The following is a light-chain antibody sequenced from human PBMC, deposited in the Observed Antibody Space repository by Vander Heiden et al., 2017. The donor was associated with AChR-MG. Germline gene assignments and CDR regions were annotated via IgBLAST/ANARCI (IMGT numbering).Light chain of an antibody. J-gene: IGLJ2*01. V-gene: IGLV2-11*01. CDR3: CSYAGSYTWL. CDR1: SSDVGSYNY. CDR2: DVS. Sequence: SALTQPRSVSGSPGQSVTISCTGTSSDVGSYNYVSWYQQHPGKAPKFMIYDVSKRPSGVPDRFSGSKSGNTASLTISGLQAEDEADYYCCSYAGSYTWLFGGGTKLTVL.